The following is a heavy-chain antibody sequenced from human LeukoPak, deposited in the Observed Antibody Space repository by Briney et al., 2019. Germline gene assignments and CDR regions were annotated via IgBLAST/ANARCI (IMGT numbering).Heavy chain of an antibody. CDR1: GFTFSSYS. V-gene: IGHV3-21*01. Sequence: KPGGSLRLSCAASGFTFSSYSMNWVRQAPGKGLEWVSSISSSSSYIYYADSVKGRFTISRDNAKNSLYLQMNSLRAEDTAVYYCARGYLYGDFPPDLDYWGQGTLVTVSS. CDR2: ISSSSSYI. D-gene: IGHD4-17*01. J-gene: IGHJ4*02. CDR3: ARGYLYGDFPPDLDY.